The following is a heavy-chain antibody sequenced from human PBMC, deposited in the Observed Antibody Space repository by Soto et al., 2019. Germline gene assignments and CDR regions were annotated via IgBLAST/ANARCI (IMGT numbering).Heavy chain of an antibody. Sequence: SETLSLTCTVSGGSISSGDYYWSWIRQPPGKGLEWIGYIYYSGSTYYNPSLKSRVTISVDTSKNQFSLKLSPVTAADTAVYYCARARWEVSIAAAIGAFDIWGKGTMVTV. CDR3: ARARWEVSIAAAIGAFDI. CDR2: IYYSGST. D-gene: IGHD6-13*01. CDR1: GGSISSGDYY. J-gene: IGHJ3*02. V-gene: IGHV4-30-4*01.